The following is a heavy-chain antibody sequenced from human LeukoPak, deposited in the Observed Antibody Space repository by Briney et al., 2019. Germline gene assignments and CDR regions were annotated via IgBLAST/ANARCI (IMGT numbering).Heavy chain of an antibody. CDR3: AREGVSSSWYRWFDP. Sequence: ASVKVSCKASGYTFTSYYMHWVRQAPGQGLEWMGIINPGDGGTSYAQKFQGRVTMTRDTSTSTVYMELSSLRSEDTAVYYCAREGVSSSWYRWFDPWGQGTLVTVSS. D-gene: IGHD6-13*01. CDR2: INPGDGGT. J-gene: IGHJ5*02. V-gene: IGHV1-46*01. CDR1: GYTFTSYY.